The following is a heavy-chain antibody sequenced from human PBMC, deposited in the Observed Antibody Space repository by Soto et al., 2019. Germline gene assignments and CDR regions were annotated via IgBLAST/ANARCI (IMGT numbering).Heavy chain of an antibody. D-gene: IGHD2-2*01. CDR1: SGSISSSNW. J-gene: IGHJ6*03. Sequence: QVQLQESGPGLVKPSGTLSLTCAVSSGSISSSNWWRWVRQPPGKGLERIGAIFLSGSTNYNPSLRSRVTVSVDKSRNQFSLKLSSVSAADTAVYYCARVAGGSSTSCFYYYYCYMDVWGKGTTVTVSS. CDR2: IFLSGST. CDR3: ARVAGGSSTSCFYYYYCYMDV. V-gene: IGHV4-4*02.